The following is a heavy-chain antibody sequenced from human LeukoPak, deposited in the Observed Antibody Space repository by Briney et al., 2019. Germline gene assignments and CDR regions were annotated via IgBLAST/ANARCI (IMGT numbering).Heavy chain of an antibody. CDR1: GDSISSGEYY. D-gene: IGHD3-22*01. CDR3: ARGPYSYDSSGAFDI. Sequence: SETLSLTCTVSGDSISSGEYYWSWIRQPAGKGLEWIGRISSSGSTNYNPSLKSRVTISVDTSKNQFSLKLSSVTAADTAVYFCARGPYSYDSSGAFDIWGQGTMVTVSS. J-gene: IGHJ3*02. CDR2: ISSSGST. V-gene: IGHV4-61*02.